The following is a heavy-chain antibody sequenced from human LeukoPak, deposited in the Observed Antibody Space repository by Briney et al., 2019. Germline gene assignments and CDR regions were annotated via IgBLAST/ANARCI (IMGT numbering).Heavy chain of an antibody. CDR3: ARETYYYGAGSYYINAFDI. CDR2: IISSSSYI. CDR1: GFTFSSYS. J-gene: IGHJ3*02. Sequence: GGSLRLSCAASGFTFSSYSMNWVRQAPGKGLEWVSSIISSSSYIYYADSVKGRFTISRDNAKNSLYLQMNSLRAEDTAVYYCARETYYYGAGSYYINAFDIWGQGTMVTVSS. D-gene: IGHD3-10*01. V-gene: IGHV3-21*01.